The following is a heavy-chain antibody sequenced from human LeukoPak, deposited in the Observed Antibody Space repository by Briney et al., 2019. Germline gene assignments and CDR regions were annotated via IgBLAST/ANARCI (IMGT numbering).Heavy chain of an antibody. CDR1: GGSISSYY. CDR2: IYYSGST. Sequence: SETLSPTCTVSGGSISSYYWSWIRQPPGKGLEWIGYIYYSGSTNYNPSLKSRVTISVDTSKNQFSLKLSSVTAADTAVYYCARALLGDSSGWFDPWGQGTLVTVSS. V-gene: IGHV4-59*01. D-gene: IGHD6-19*01. J-gene: IGHJ5*02. CDR3: ARALLGDSSGWFDP.